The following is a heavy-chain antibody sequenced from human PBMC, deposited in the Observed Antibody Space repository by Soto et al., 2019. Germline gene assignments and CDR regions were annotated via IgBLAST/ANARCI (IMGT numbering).Heavy chain of an antibody. J-gene: IGHJ4*02. CDR1: GFTFDDYA. CDR2: ISWNSGSI. D-gene: IGHD6-13*01. CDR3: AKDAAAGTLYFDY. Sequence: GGSLRLSCAASGFTFDDYAMHWVRQTPGKGLEWVSGISWNSGSIGYADSVKGRFTISRDNAKNSLYLQMNSLRAEDTALYYCAKDAAAGTLYFDYWGQGTLVTVSS. V-gene: IGHV3-9*01.